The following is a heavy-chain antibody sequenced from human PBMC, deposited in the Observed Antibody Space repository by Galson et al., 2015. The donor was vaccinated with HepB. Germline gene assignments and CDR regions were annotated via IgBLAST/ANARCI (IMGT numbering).Heavy chain of an antibody. CDR3: ARENRPYGSTPGRNYYYGMDV. Sequence: SVKVSCKASGYTFTGYYMHWVRQAPGQGLEWMGRINPNSGGTNYAQKLQGRVTMTRDTSISTAYMELSRLRSDDTVVYYCARENRPYGSTPGRNYYYGMDVWGQGTRVTVSS. D-gene: IGHD3-10*01. J-gene: IGHJ6*02. CDR1: GYTFTGYY. CDR2: INPNSGGT. V-gene: IGHV1-2*05.